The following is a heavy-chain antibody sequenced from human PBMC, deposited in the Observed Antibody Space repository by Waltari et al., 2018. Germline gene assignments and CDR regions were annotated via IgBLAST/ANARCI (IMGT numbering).Heavy chain of an antibody. V-gene: IGHV3-53*02. D-gene: IGHD3-22*01. Sequence: EVQLVETGGGLIQPGGSLRLSCAASGFTVSSNYMSWVRQAPGKGLEWVSVIYSGGSTYDADSGKGRFTISRDNSKNTLYLQMNSLRAEDTAVYYCARLTYYYDIPDYWGQGTLVTVSS. J-gene: IGHJ4*02. CDR2: IYSGGST. CDR3: ARLTYYYDIPDY. CDR1: GFTVSSNY.